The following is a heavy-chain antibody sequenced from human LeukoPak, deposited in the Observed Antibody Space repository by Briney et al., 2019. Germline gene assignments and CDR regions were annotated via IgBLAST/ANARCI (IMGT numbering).Heavy chain of an antibody. CDR2: IYYSGST. CDR3: ARDRWLALFDY. V-gene: IGHV4-59*01. CDR1: GGSISSYY. D-gene: IGHD6-19*01. J-gene: IGHJ4*02. Sequence: PSETLSLTCTVSGGSISSYYWSWIRQPPGKGLEWIGYIYYSGSTNYNPSLKSRVTISVDTSKNQFSLKLSSVTAADTAVYYCARDRWLALFDYWGQGTLVTVS.